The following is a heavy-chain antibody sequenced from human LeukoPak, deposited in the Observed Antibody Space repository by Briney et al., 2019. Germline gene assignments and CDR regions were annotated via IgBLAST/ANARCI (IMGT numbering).Heavy chain of an antibody. CDR2: INHSGST. J-gene: IGHJ5*02. CDR1: GGSFSGYY. V-gene: IGHV4-34*01. D-gene: IGHD2-8*01. Sequence: SETLSLTCAVYGGSFSGYYCSWIRQPPGKGLEWIGEINHSGSTNYNPSLKSRVTISVDTSKNQFSLKLSSVTAADTAVYYCAKNGQSGFSFDPWGQGTLVTVSS. CDR3: AKNGQSGFSFDP.